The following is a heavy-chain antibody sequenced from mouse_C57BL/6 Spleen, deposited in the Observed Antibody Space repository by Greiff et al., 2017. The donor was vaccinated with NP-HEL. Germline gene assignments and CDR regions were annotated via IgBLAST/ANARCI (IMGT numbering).Heavy chain of an antibody. Sequence: QVQLQQPGAELVRPGSSVKLSCKASGYTFTSYWMDWVKQRPGQGLEWIGNIYPSDSETHYNQKFKDKATLTVDKSSSTAYMQLSSLTSEDSAVYYCAREEDYLDYWGQGTTLTVSS. CDR1: GYTFTSYW. CDR3: AREEDYLDY. CDR2: IYPSDSET. V-gene: IGHV1-61*01. J-gene: IGHJ2*01.